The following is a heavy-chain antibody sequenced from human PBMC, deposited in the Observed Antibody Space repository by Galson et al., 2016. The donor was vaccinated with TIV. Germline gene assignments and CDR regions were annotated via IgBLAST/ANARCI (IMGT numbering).Heavy chain of an antibody. Sequence: SLRLSCATSGFTFSDHYMDWVRQAPGKGLEWVGRTRNKAQSYTTEYAASVKGRFTISRDDSKKSLYLQMNSLKTDDTAVYYCIVYISGRPGVGGRGTLVTVSS. J-gene: IGHJ4*02. V-gene: IGHV3-72*01. CDR1: GFTFSDHY. CDR2: TRNKAQSYTT. D-gene: IGHD3-9*01. CDR3: IVYISGRPGV.